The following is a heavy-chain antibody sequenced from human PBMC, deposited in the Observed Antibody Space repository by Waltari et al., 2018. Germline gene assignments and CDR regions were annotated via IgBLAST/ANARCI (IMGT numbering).Heavy chain of an antibody. J-gene: IGHJ4*02. Sequence: QVQLVQSGAEVKKPGASVKVSCKVSGYTLTELSMHWVRQAPGKGLEWMGGFDTEDGETIYAQKFQGRVTMTEETSTDTAYMELSSLRSEDTAVYYWATDIVATITDYWGQGTLVTVSS. CDR2: FDTEDGET. D-gene: IGHD5-12*01. V-gene: IGHV1-24*01. CDR1: GYTLTELS. CDR3: ATDIVATITDY.